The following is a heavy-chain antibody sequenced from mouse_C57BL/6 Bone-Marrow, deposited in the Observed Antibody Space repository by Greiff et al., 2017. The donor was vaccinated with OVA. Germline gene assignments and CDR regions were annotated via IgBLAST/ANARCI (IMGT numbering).Heavy chain of an antibody. CDR3: AREVKRAMDY. CDR1: GYTFTSYW. V-gene: IGHV1-50*01. D-gene: IGHD1-3*01. CDR2: IDPSDSYT. J-gene: IGHJ4*01. Sequence: VQLQQPGAELVKPGASVKLSCKASGYTFTSYWMQWVKQRPGQGLEWIGEIDPSDSYTNYNQKFKGKATLTVDTSSSTAYMQLSSLTSEDSAVYYCAREVKRAMDYWGQGTSVTVSS.